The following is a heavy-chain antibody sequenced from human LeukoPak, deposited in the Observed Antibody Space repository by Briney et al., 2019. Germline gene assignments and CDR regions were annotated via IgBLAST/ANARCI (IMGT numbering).Heavy chain of an antibody. Sequence: GGSLRLSCVGSGFTFGEYGMHWVRQVPGKGLEWVSHITWDGGSTYYAGSVKGRFTISRDDSKNSLYLQMNSLGAEDTALYYCARDIHIGHGSGWPESWGQGTLVTVSS. CDR1: GFTFGEYG. D-gene: IGHD6-19*01. CDR2: ITWDGGST. CDR3: ARDIHIGHGSGWPES. V-gene: IGHV3-43D*03. J-gene: IGHJ5*02.